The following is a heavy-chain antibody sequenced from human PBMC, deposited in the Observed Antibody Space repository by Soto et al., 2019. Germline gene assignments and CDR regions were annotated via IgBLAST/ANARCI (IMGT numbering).Heavy chain of an antibody. CDR1: GFAVSTYA. CDR2: ITGGGGST. J-gene: IGHJ4*02. D-gene: IGHD3-9*01. Sequence: GGSLRLSCAASGFAVSTYAMSWVRKTPGKGLEWVSTITGGGGSTYYADAVKGRFTISRDNSKNTLYLQMNSLRAEDTALYYCAKDILTGYYIAFDYWGQGTLVTVSS. V-gene: IGHV3-23*01. CDR3: AKDILTGYYIAFDY.